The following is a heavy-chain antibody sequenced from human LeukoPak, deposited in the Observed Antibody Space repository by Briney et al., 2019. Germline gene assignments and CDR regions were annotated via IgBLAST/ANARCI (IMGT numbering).Heavy chain of an antibody. CDR3: ARELAVGGTWFDP. Sequence: GGSLRLSCAASGFIFIDYWLSWVRQAPGKGLEWVANINPDGSQKNYVDSVRGRFTISRDNAKNSVYLQMNSLRAEDTAVYYCARELAVGGTWFDPWGQGTLVTVSS. V-gene: IGHV3-7*01. CDR2: INPDGSQK. D-gene: IGHD6-19*01. CDR1: GFIFIDYW. J-gene: IGHJ5*02.